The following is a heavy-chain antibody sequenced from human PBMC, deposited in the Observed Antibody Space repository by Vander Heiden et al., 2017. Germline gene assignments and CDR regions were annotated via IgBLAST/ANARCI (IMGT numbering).Heavy chain of an antibody. CDR3: ARAGGYYDSSGYY. J-gene: IGHJ4*02. CDR2: INHSGST. V-gene: IGHV4-34*01. D-gene: IGHD3-22*01. Sequence: QVQLPQWGAGLLKPSETLSLTCAVAGGSFRGYYWGWIRQPPGKGLGWIGEINHSGSTNYNPALKSRVTISVDTSKNQFSLKLSSVTAADTAVYYSARAGGYYDSSGYYWGQGTLVTVSS. CDR1: GGSFRGYY.